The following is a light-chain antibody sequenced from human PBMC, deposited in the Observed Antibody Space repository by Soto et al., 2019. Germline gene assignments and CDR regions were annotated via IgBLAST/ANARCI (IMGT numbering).Light chain of an antibody. V-gene: IGLV2-14*01. CDR1: SSDVEGHKY. CDR2: EVN. Sequence: QSVLTQPASVSASPGQSITISCSGTSSDVEGHKYVSWYQHNPGKAPKLLIYEVNNRPSGVSNRFSGSKSGNTASLTISGLQAEDEADYYCSSYTSSSTYVFGSGTKLTVL. CDR3: SSYTSSSTYV. J-gene: IGLJ1*01.